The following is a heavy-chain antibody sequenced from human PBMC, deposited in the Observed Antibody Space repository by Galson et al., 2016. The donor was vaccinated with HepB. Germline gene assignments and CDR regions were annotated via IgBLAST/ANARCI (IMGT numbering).Heavy chain of an antibody. J-gene: IGHJ4*02. Sequence: SLRLSCAASGFSFRSYDMYWVRQAPGKGLEWVAVISHDETHRYYADSVKGRITIARDNSENTLYLEMNSLKVEDTAMYYCARGTDRAKVGDYWGQGTPVSVSS. CDR2: ISHDETHR. D-gene: IGHD2-2*01. CDR1: GFSFRSYD. V-gene: IGHV3-30*03. CDR3: ARGTDRAKVGDY.